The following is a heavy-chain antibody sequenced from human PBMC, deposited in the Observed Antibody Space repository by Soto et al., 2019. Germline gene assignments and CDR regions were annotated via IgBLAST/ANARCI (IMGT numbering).Heavy chain of an antibody. Sequence: QVQLVQSGAEVKKPGSSVKVSCKASGGTFSSYAISWVRQAPGQGLEWMGGIIPTFGTANYAPKFQGRVTITEDESTGTAYMALSSLRSADTAVYYCAREIGTVPGYFDLWGRGTLVTVSS. CDR1: GGTFSSYA. CDR2: IIPTFGTA. J-gene: IGHJ2*01. D-gene: IGHD4-17*01. V-gene: IGHV1-69*01. CDR3: AREIGTVPGYFDL.